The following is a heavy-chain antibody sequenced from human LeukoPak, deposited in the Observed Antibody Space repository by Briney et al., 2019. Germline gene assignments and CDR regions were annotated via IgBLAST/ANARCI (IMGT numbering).Heavy chain of an antibody. CDR2: IYYTGNT. CDR1: GGSISSSYY. D-gene: IGHD1-26*01. V-gene: IGHV4-59*01. Sequence: PSETLSLTCTVSGGSISSSYYWSWIRQPPGKGLEWIGFIYYTGNTNYNPSLKSRVTISVDTSKNQFSLKLSSVTAADTAVYYSARDQYYDAFDIWGQGTMVIVSS. J-gene: IGHJ3*02. CDR3: ARDQYYDAFDI.